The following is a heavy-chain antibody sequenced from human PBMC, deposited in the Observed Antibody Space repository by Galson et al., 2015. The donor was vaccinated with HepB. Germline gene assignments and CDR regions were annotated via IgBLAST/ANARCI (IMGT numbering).Heavy chain of an antibody. J-gene: IGHJ4*02. CDR2: FDPEDGET. CDR3: ATVLRYFDCPICLPGD. D-gene: IGHD3-9*01. CDR1: GYTLTELS. V-gene: IGHV1-24*01. Sequence: SVKVSCKVSGYTLTELSMHWVRQAPGKGLEWMGGFDPEDGETIYAQKFQGRVTMTEDTSTDTAYMELSSLRSEDTAVYYCATVLRYFDCPICLPGDWGQGTLVTVSS.